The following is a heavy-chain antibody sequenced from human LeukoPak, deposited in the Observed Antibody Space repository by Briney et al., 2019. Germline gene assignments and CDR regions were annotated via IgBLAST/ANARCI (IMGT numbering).Heavy chain of an antibody. V-gene: IGHV1-2*02. Sequence: ASVKVPCKASGYTFTVYYIHWVRQAPGQGLEWMGWSNPSSGDSKYAQKFQGRVTMTRDTSISTAYMELSSLRSDDTAVYYCVTVKSAFDIWGQGTMVTVSS. J-gene: IGHJ3*02. D-gene: IGHD3-16*02. CDR2: SNPSSGDS. CDR1: GYTFTVYY. CDR3: VTVKSAFDI.